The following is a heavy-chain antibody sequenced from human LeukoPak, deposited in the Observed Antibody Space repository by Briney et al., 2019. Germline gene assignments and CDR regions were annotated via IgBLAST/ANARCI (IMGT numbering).Heavy chain of an antibody. J-gene: IGHJ3*02. CDR3: ARSGWDDAFDT. V-gene: IGHV1-46*01. CDR2: INPSGGST. Sequence: ASVTVSCKASGYTFTSYYMHWVRQAPGQGLEWMGIINPSGGSTSYAQKFQGRVTMTRDTSTSTVYMELSSLRSEDTAVYYCARSGWDDAFDTWGQGTMVTVSS. CDR1: GYTFTSYY. D-gene: IGHD6-19*01.